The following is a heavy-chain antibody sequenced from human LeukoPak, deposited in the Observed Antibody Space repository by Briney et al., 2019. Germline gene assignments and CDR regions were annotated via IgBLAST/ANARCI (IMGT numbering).Heavy chain of an antibody. Sequence: GGSLRLSCAASGFTFSSYWMSWVRQAPGKGLEWVANIKQDGSEKYYVDSVKGRFTISRDNAKNSLYLQMNSLRAEDTAVYYCARGPKYYDSSGYYVFFDYWGQGTLVTVSS. V-gene: IGHV3-7*01. CDR3: ARGPKYYDSSGYYVFFDY. D-gene: IGHD3-22*01. CDR1: GFTFSSYW. CDR2: IKQDGSEK. J-gene: IGHJ4*02.